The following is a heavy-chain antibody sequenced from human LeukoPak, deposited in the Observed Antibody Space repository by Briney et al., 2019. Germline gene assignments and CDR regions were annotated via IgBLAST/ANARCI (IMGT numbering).Heavy chain of an antibody. Sequence: GSSVKVSCKASGGTFSSYAISWVRQAPGQGLEWMGGIIPIFGTANYAQKFQGRVTITADESTSTAYMELSSLRSEDTAGYYCAIYLGIAAAGTIGFDYWGQGTLVTVSS. D-gene: IGHD6-13*01. CDR1: GGTFSSYA. CDR3: AIYLGIAAAGTIGFDY. V-gene: IGHV1-69*01. CDR2: IIPIFGTA. J-gene: IGHJ4*02.